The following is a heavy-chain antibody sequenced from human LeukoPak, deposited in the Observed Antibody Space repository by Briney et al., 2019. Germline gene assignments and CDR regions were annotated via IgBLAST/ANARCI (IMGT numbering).Heavy chain of an antibody. V-gene: IGHV3-48*03. CDR2: ISSTSSTI. CDR1: GFTFSGYE. Sequence: GGSLRLSCAVSGFTFSGYEMNWVRQAPGKGLEWVSYISSTSSTIYYADSVKGRFTISRDNAKNSLYLQMNSLRDEDTAVYYCARAAPYYYDSSGYSAFDSWGQGTTVTVSA. J-gene: IGHJ3*02. D-gene: IGHD3-22*01. CDR3: ARAAPYYYDSSGYSAFDS.